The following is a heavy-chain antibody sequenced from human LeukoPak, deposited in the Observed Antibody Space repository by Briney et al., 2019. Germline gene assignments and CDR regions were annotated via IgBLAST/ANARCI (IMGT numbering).Heavy chain of an antibody. J-gene: IGHJ4*02. Sequence: GGSLRLSCAASGFTFSSYSMNWVRQAPGKGLELVSSISSSSSYIYYADSVKGRFTISRDNDMNSLYLQMNSLRAEDTAVYYCASDAVVVVAATMGGDSPGYWGQGTLVTVSS. D-gene: IGHD2-15*01. V-gene: IGHV3-21*01. CDR1: GFTFSSYS. CDR2: ISSSSSYI. CDR3: ASDAVVVVAATMGGDSPGY.